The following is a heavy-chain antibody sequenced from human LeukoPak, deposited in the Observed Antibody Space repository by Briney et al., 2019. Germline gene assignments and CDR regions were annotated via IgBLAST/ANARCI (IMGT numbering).Heavy chain of an antibody. D-gene: IGHD5-18*01. Sequence: PSETLSLTCTVSGGSISSFYWSWIRQPPGKGLGWIGYIYYSGSTNYNPSLKSRVTISVDTSKNQFSLKLRSVTAADTAVYYCARHVGYGNNWFDPWGQGTLVTVSS. CDR3: ARHVGYGNNWFDP. V-gene: IGHV4-59*08. J-gene: IGHJ5*02. CDR1: GGSISSFY. CDR2: IYYSGST.